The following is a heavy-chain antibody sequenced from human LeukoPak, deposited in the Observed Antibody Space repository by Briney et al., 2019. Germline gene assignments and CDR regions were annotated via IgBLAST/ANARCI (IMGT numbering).Heavy chain of an antibody. J-gene: IGHJ4*02. CDR1: GFTFSSYA. D-gene: IGHD2-2*01. Sequence: GGSLGLSCAASGFTFSSYAMSWVRQAPGKGLEWVSAISGSGGSTYYADSVKGRFTISRDNSKNTLYLQMNSLRAEDTAVYYCAKGDCGSTSCYSEYYFDYWGQGTLVTVSS. V-gene: IGHV3-23*01. CDR3: AKGDCGSTSCYSEYYFDY. CDR2: ISGSGGST.